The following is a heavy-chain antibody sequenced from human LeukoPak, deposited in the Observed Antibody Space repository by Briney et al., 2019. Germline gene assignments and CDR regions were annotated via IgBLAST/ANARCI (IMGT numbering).Heavy chain of an antibody. V-gene: IGHV1-2*04. CDR2: INPNSGGT. CDR3: ARGGYSYGYEFDY. Sequence: ASVNVSCKASGYTFTGYYMHWVRQAPGQGPEWMGWINPNSGGTNYAQKFQGWVTMTRDTSISTAYMELSRLRSDDTAVYYCARGGYSYGYEFDYWGQGTLVTVSS. J-gene: IGHJ4*02. D-gene: IGHD5-18*01. CDR1: GYTFTGYY.